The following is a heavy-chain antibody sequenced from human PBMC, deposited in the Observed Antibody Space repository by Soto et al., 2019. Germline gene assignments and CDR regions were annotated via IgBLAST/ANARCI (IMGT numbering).Heavy chain of an antibody. V-gene: IGHV3-30*18. CDR1: GFTFSSYG. D-gene: IGHD3-10*01. Sequence: QVQLVESGGGVVQPGRSLRLSCAASGFTFSSYGMHWVRQAPGKGLEWVAVISYDGSNKYYADSVKGRFTISRDNSKNTLYLQMNSLRAEDTAVYYCAKEAPPWEDSYYYGSGSPCYMDVWGKGTTVTVSS. CDR3: AKEAPPWEDSYYYGSGSPCYMDV. J-gene: IGHJ6*03. CDR2: ISYDGSNK.